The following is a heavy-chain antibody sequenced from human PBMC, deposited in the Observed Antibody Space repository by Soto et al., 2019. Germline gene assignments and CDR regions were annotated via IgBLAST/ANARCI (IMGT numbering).Heavy chain of an antibody. D-gene: IGHD6-6*01. V-gene: IGHV2-70*04. Sequence: SGPTLVNPTQTLTLTCTFSGFSLSTSGMRVSWIRQPPGEALEWLARIDWDDDKFYSTSLKTRLTISKDTSKNQVVLTMTNMDPVDTATYYCARGRSLQLADYWGQGTLVTVSS. CDR3: ARGRSLQLADY. J-gene: IGHJ4*02. CDR2: IDWDDDK. CDR1: GFSLSTSGMR.